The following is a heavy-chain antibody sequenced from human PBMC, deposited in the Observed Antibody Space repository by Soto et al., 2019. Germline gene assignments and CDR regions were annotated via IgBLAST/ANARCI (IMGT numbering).Heavy chain of an antibody. CDR3: ARDRVDYDYVWGSYRPNWFDP. Sequence: QVQLVQSGAEVKKPGSSVKVSCKASGGTFSSYAISWVRQAPGQGLEWMGGIIPIFGTANYAQKFQGRVTITADESTSTAYMERSSLRSEDTAVYYCARDRVDYDYVWGSYRPNWFDPWGQGTLVTVSS. CDR2: IIPIFGTA. V-gene: IGHV1-69*12. D-gene: IGHD3-16*02. J-gene: IGHJ5*02. CDR1: GGTFSSYA.